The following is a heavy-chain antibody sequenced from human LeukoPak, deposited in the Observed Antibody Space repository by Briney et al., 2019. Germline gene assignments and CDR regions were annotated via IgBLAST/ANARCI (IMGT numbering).Heavy chain of an antibody. J-gene: IGHJ5*02. Sequence: KPSETLSLTCTVSGGSISSYYWSWIRQPAGKGLEWIGRIHTSGSTNYNPSLKSRVTMSVDTSKNQFSLKLSSVTAADTAVYYCARTLDFWSGSPYNWFDPWGQGTLVTVSS. CDR3: ARTLDFWSGSPYNWFDP. D-gene: IGHD3-3*01. CDR1: GGSISSYY. V-gene: IGHV4-4*07. CDR2: IHTSGST.